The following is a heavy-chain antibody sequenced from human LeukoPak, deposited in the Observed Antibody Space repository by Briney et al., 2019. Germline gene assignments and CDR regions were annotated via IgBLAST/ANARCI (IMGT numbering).Heavy chain of an antibody. CDR1: GFTFSSYA. D-gene: IGHD2-2*01. V-gene: IGHV3-23*01. J-gene: IGHJ4*02. Sequence: GGSLRLSCAASGFTFSSYAMSWVRQAPGKGLEWVSAISGSGGSTYYADSVKGRFTISRDKSKNTLYLQMNSLRAEDTAVYYCAKAAPRQLGYCSSTSCSHFDYWGQGTLVTVSS. CDR3: AKAAPRQLGYCSSTSCSHFDY. CDR2: ISGSGGST.